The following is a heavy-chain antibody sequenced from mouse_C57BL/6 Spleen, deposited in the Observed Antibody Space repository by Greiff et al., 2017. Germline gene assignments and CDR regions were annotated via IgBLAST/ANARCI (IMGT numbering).Heavy chain of an antibody. CDR2: IDPSDSET. Sequence: QVQLQQPGAELVRPGSSVKLSCKASGYTFTSYWMHWVKQRPIQGLEWIGNIDPSDSETHYNQKFKDKATLTVDKSSSTAYMQLSSLTSEDSAVYYCASRDSSGYDDWGQGTTLTVSS. CDR1: GYTFTSYW. J-gene: IGHJ2*01. V-gene: IGHV1-52*01. D-gene: IGHD3-2*02. CDR3: ASRDSSGYDD.